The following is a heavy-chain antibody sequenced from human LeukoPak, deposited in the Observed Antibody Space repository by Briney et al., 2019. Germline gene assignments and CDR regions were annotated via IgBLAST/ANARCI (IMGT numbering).Heavy chain of an antibody. CDR1: GGSFGGYY. D-gene: IGHD6-19*01. CDR2: INHSGST. J-gene: IGHJ4*02. V-gene: IGHV4-34*01. CDR3: ARGPIAVAGYYFDY. Sequence: SETLSLTCAVYGGSFGGYYWSWIRQPPGKGLEWIGEINHSGSTNYNPSLKSRVTISVDTSKNQFSLKLSSVTAADTAVYYCARGPIAVAGYYFDYWGQGTLVTVSS.